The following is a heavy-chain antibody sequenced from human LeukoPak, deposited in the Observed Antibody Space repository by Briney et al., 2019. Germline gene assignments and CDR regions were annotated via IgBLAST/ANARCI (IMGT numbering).Heavy chain of an antibody. CDR3: AINILGATTYDY. Sequence: ASVKVSCKASGYRFTGRYIHWVQQAPGQGLEWMGWINPNSRGTNYAQKFQGRVTMTSDTSISTAYMELTSLRFDDTALYYCAINILGATTYDYWGQGTLVTVSS. D-gene: IGHD1-26*01. CDR2: INPNSRGT. CDR1: GYRFTGRY. V-gene: IGHV1-2*02. J-gene: IGHJ4*02.